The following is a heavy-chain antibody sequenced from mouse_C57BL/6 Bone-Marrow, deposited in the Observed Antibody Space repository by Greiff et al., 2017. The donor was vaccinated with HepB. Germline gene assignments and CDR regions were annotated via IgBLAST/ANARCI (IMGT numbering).Heavy chain of an antibody. J-gene: IGHJ2*01. CDR3: AKIYYGSREFYYFDY. D-gene: IGHD1-1*01. CDR2: IDPNSGGT. CDR1: GYTFTSYW. V-gene: IGHV1-72*01. Sequence: QVQLKQPGAELVKPGASVKLSCKASGYTFTSYWMHWVKQRPGRGLEWIGRIDPNSGGTKYNEKFKSKATLTVDKPSSTAYMQLSSLTSEDSAVYYCAKIYYGSREFYYFDYWGQGTTLTVSS.